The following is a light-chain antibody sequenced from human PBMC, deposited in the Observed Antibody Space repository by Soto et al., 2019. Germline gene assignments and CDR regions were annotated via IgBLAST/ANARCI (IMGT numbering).Light chain of an antibody. Sequence: DIQMTQSPSTLSASVGDRVTITCRASQSISTWLAWYQQKPGKAPKLLIYKASTLESGVPSSFRGSGSGTEFTLTISSLQPDDSATYYCQQYNIYSTFGQGTKLEIK. J-gene: IGKJ2*01. CDR3: QQYNIYST. V-gene: IGKV1-5*03. CDR1: QSISTW. CDR2: KAS.